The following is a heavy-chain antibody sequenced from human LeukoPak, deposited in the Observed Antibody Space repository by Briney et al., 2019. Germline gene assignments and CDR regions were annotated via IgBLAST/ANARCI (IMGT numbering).Heavy chain of an antibody. J-gene: IGHJ4*02. Sequence: GGSLRLSCAASGFTFSDNYISWIRQAPGKGLEWVSYISSSGGTIYYADSVKGRFTISRDNAKNSLYLQMNSLRAEDTAVYYCARERDRHQGVVVPAALGYWGQGTLVTVSS. CDR2: ISSSGGTI. CDR1: GFTFSDNY. D-gene: IGHD2-2*01. CDR3: ARERDRHQGVVVPAALGY. V-gene: IGHV3-11*01.